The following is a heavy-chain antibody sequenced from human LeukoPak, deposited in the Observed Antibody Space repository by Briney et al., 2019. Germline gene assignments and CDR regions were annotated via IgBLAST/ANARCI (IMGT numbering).Heavy chain of an antibody. V-gene: IGHV3-20*04. CDR2: IRGDAGST. CDR3: ARDGDDYINDAFDI. J-gene: IGHJ3*02. CDR1: GFTFDAFG. Sequence: GGSLRLSRAASGFTFDAFGMTWVRQAPGKGLEWVSAIRGDAGSTGYADSVRGRFTISRDNAKNSLYLQMNSLRAEDTAVYYCARDGDDYINDAFDIWGQGTMVTVSS. D-gene: IGHD4-11*01.